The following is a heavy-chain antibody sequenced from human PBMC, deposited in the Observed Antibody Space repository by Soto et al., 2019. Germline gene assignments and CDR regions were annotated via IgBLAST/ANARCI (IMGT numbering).Heavy chain of an antibody. CDR1: GGSISSGDW. Sequence: QVQLQESGPGLVKPSGTLSLTCAVSGGSISSGDWWRWVRQPPGKGLEWIGEISHSGNTNYTPSLMGRLAISVDKSKSQFSPQLSSVPAADTAVNYCARLPSPRWHSDDYYGVDVWGQGTTVTVSS. V-gene: IGHV4-4*02. CDR3: ARLPSPRWHSDDYYGVDV. CDR2: ISHSGNT. J-gene: IGHJ6*02. D-gene: IGHD2-15*01.